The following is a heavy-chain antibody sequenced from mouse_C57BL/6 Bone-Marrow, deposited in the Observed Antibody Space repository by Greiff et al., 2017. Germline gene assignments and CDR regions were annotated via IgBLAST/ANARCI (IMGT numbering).Heavy chain of an antibody. Sequence: EVQLQQSGPELVKPGASVKISCKASGYTFTDYYMNRVKQSHGKSLEWIGDINPNNGGTSYNQKFKGKATLTVDKSSSTAYMELRSLTSEDSAVYYCARDDYGAMDYWGQGTSVTVSS. CDR3: ARDDYGAMDY. D-gene: IGHD2-4*01. J-gene: IGHJ4*01. CDR1: GYTFTDYY. CDR2: INPNNGGT. V-gene: IGHV1-26*01.